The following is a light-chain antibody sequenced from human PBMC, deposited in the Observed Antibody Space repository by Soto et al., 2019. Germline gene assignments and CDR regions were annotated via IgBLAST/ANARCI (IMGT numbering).Light chain of an antibody. CDR1: NIGSKS. V-gene: IGLV3-21*04. CDR3: QVWDSSSDHPV. J-gene: IGLJ2*01. CDR2: YDS. Sequence: SSELTQPPSVSVAPGKTARITCGGNNIGSKSVHWYQQKQGQAPVLVIYYDSDRPSGIPERFSGSNSGNTATLTISRVEAGDEADCYCQVWDSSSDHPVFGGGTKLTLL.